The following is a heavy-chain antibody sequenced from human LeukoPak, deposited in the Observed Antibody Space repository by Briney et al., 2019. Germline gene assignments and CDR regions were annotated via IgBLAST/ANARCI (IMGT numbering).Heavy chain of an antibody. J-gene: IGHJ4*02. CDR3: TRSVAQLVGFDY. V-gene: IGHV3-49*04. D-gene: IGHD6-13*01. Sequence: PGGSLRLSCTASGFTFGDYAMSWVRQAPGKGLEWVGFIRSKAYGGTTEYAASVKGRFTISRDDSKSIAYLQMNSLKTEDTAVYYCTRSVAQLVGFDYWGQGTLVTVSS. CDR2: IRSKAYGGTT. CDR1: GFTFGDYA.